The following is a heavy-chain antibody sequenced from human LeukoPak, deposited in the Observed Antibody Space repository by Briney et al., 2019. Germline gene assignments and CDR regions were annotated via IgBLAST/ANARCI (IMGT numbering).Heavy chain of an antibody. CDR3: ARARYCSSTSCYSWFDP. CDR2: INHSGST. D-gene: IGHD2-2*01. Sequence: PSETLSLTCTVSGGSISSYYWSWIRQPPGKGLEWIGEINHSGSTNYNPSLKSRVTISVDTSKNQFSLKLSSVTAADTAVYYCARARYCSSTSCYSWFDPWGQGTLVTVSS. V-gene: IGHV4-34*01. J-gene: IGHJ5*02. CDR1: GGSISSYY.